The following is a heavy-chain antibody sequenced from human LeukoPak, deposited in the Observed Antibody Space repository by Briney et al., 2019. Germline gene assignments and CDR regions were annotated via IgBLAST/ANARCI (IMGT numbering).Heavy chain of an antibody. J-gene: IGHJ4*02. CDR1: GFTYSNNA. Sequence: GGSLRLSCAASGFTYSNNAMSWVRQAPGKGLEWVSAISGSGGNTYYADSVKGRFTISRDNSKNTLFLQMNSLRAEDTAVYYCAKEAQGCSITSCYFDSWGQGNLVTVSS. D-gene: IGHD2-2*01. CDR3: AKEAQGCSITSCYFDS. CDR2: ISGSGGNT. V-gene: IGHV3-23*01.